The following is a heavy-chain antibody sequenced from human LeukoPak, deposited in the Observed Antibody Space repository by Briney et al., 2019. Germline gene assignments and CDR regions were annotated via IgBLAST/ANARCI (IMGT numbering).Heavy chain of an antibody. J-gene: IGHJ6*04. CDR3: TRATSVVVPAADHYYYGMDV. CDR1: GSTFTGYY. Sequence: GASVKVSCKASGSTFTGYYMHWVRQAPGQGLEWMGWINPNSGGTDYAQKFQGRVTMTRDTSLSSAYMELSRLRSDDTAVYYCTRATSVVVPAADHYYYGMDVWGKGTTVTVSS. V-gene: IGHV1-2*02. D-gene: IGHD2-2*01. CDR2: INPNSGGT.